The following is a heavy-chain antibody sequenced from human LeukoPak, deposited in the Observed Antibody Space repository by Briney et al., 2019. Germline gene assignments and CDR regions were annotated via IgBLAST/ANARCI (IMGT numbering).Heavy chain of an antibody. CDR1: GVSFSGYY. V-gene: IGHV4-34*01. CDR3: ARAGYSSARPPYYYYGMDV. J-gene: IGHJ6*02. CDR2: INHSGST. D-gene: IGHD6-19*01. Sequence: PSETLSLTCAVYGVSFSGYYWSWIRQPPGKGLEWIGEINHSGSTNYNPSLKSRVTISVDTSKNQFSLKLSSVTAADTAVYYCARAGYSSARPPYYYYGMDVWGQGTTVTVSS.